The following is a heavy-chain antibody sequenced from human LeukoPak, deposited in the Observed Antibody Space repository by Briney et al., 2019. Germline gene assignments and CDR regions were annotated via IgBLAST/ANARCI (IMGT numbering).Heavy chain of an antibody. J-gene: IGHJ4*02. CDR3: ARANFLYCSSTTCLFDY. Sequence: ASVKVSCKASGYTFTDYYMHWVRQAPGQGFEWMGWINPNDGDTNYAQEFQGRATMTRDTSISTAHMEVSRLRSDDTAVYYCARANFLYCSSTTCLFDYWGQGTLVTVSS. D-gene: IGHD2-2*01. V-gene: IGHV1-2*02. CDR2: INPNDGDT. CDR1: GYTFTDYY.